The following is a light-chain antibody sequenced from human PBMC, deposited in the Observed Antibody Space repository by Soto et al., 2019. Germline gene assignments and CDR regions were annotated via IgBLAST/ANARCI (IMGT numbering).Light chain of an antibody. CDR3: KQYNSYSWK. V-gene: IGKV1-5*03. J-gene: IGKJ1*01. Sequence: DMHMTQSPSTLSASVGYRGTITCLASHSISSWLALYQQKPGKAPKLLISQASSLESGVPSRFRGSGSETEFTLKISGLQPDDFQSYYRKQYNSYSWKSGQGNXVDIK. CDR1: HSISSW. CDR2: QAS.